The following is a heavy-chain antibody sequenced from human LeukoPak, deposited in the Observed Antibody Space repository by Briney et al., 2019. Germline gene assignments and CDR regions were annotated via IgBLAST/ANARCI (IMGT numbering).Heavy chain of an antibody. J-gene: IGHJ4*02. Sequence: GGSLRLSCAASGFTFDDYAMHWVRQAPGKGLEWVSGISWNSGSIGYADSVKGRFTISRDNAKNSLYLQMNSLRAEDMALYYCAKDSSSWLEYYFDYWGQGTQVTVSS. CDR2: ISWNSGSI. CDR3: AKDSSSWLEYYFDY. D-gene: IGHD6-13*01. V-gene: IGHV3-9*03. CDR1: GFTFDDYA.